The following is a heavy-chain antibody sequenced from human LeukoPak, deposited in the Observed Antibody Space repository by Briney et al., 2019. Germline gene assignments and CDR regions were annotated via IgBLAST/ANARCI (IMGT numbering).Heavy chain of an antibody. J-gene: IGHJ4*02. V-gene: IGHV1-18*01. D-gene: IGHD3-22*01. CDR2: ISAYNGNT. CDR3: ARDLTAYYYDSSGYCFDY. CDR1: GYTFTSYG. Sequence: ASVKVSCKASGYTFTSYGISWVRQAPGQGLEWMGWISAYNGNTNYAQKLQGRVTMTTETSTSTAYMELRSLRSDDTAVYYCARDLTAYYYDSSGYCFDYWGQGTLVTVSS.